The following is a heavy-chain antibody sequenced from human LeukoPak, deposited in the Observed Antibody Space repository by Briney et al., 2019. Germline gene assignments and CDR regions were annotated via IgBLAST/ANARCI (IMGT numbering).Heavy chain of an antibody. Sequence: ASVKVSCKSSGYNFNGYYMHWVRQAPGQGLEWMGWINPNSGNTNYAQKFQGRVTVTRDTSISTAYMELSRLRSDDTAVYYCARSRRDGYTQSFDYWGQGTLVTVSS. CDR1: GYNFNGYY. CDR3: ARSRRDGYTQSFDY. CDR2: INPNSGNT. D-gene: IGHD5-24*01. J-gene: IGHJ4*02. V-gene: IGHV1-2*02.